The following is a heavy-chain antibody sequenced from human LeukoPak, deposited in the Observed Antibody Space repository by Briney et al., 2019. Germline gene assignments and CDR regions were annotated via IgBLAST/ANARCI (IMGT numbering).Heavy chain of an antibody. CDR2: ISGSSSTI. Sequence: GGPLRLSCAASGFTFSSYSMNWVRQAPGKGLEWGSYISGSSSTIYYADSVKGRFTISRDNGKNTLYLQMNSLRAEDTAVYYCARGSTYYDSSGQVPFDYWGQGTLVTVSS. J-gene: IGHJ4*02. CDR3: ARGSTYYDSSGQVPFDY. V-gene: IGHV3-48*01. CDR1: GFTFSSYS. D-gene: IGHD3-22*01.